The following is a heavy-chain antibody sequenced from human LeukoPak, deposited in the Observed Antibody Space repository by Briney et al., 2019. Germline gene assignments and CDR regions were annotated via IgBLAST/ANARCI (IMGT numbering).Heavy chain of an antibody. D-gene: IGHD5-12*01. CDR3: AKGLYSGYDRGMDV. J-gene: IGHJ6*02. CDR2: ISYDGSNK. Sequence: PGGSLRLSCAASGFTFSSYGMHWVRQAPGKGLEWVAVISYDGSNKYYADSMKDRFTISRDNSKNTLYLQMNSLRAEDTAVYYCAKGLYSGYDRGMDVWGQGTTVIVSS. V-gene: IGHV3-30*18. CDR1: GFTFSSYG.